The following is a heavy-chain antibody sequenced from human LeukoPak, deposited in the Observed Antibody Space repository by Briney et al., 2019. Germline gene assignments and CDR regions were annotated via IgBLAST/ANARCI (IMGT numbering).Heavy chain of an antibody. CDR1: GFTFSSYA. Sequence: PGGSLRLSCAASGFTFSSYAMSWVRQAPGKGLEGVSAISGSGGSTYYADSVKVRFTISRHNSKNTLYLKMNSLRAEDTAVYYCAKDDYYDILTGYYTLFDYWGQGTLVTVSS. CDR2: ISGSGGST. D-gene: IGHD3-9*01. J-gene: IGHJ4*02. CDR3: AKDDYYDILTGYYTLFDY. V-gene: IGHV3-23*01.